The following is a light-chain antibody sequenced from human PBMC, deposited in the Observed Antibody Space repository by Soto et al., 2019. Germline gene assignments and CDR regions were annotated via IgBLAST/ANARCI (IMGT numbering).Light chain of an antibody. V-gene: IGKV3-15*01. Sequence: EIVLTQSPGTLSLSPGERVTLSCRASQSIINNLAWYQQKPGQAPRLLIYGASTRATGIPARFSGLGSGTDFTLTISSLQSEDFAVYYCQQYSNWPRTFGQGTKLEIK. CDR3: QQYSNWPRT. J-gene: IGKJ2*01. CDR1: QSIINN. CDR2: GAS.